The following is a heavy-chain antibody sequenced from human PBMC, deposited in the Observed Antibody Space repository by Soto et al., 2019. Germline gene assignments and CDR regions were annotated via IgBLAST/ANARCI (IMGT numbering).Heavy chain of an antibody. Sequence: PGGSLRLSCAASGFTFSSYAMSWVRQAPGKGLEWVSAISGSGGSTYYADSVKGRFTISRDNSKNTLYLQMNSLRAEDTAVYYCANPLEILWFGELLYFDYWGQGTLVTVSS. CDR1: GFTFSSYA. CDR3: ANPLEILWFGELLYFDY. V-gene: IGHV3-23*01. CDR2: ISGSGGST. J-gene: IGHJ4*02. D-gene: IGHD3-10*01.